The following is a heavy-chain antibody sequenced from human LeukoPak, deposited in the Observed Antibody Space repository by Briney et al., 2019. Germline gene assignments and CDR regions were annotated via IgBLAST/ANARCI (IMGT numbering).Heavy chain of an antibody. CDR1: GFTFSNYA. CDR3: AKDGGWDIVVVVAAFN. J-gene: IGHJ4*02. V-gene: IGHV3-23*01. Sequence: GGSLRLSCAASGFTFSNYAMSWVRQAPGKGLEWVSAISGSGGSTYYADSVKGRFTISRDNSKNTPYLQMNSLRAEDTAVYYCAKDGGWDIVVVVAAFNWGEGTLVTVSS. D-gene: IGHD2-15*01. CDR2: ISGSGGST.